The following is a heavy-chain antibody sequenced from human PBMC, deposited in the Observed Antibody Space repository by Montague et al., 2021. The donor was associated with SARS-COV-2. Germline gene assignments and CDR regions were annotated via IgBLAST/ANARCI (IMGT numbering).Heavy chain of an antibody. V-gene: IGHV4-39*01. CDR3: ARKASRGITIFGVVTASYYFDY. CDR1: GGSISSSSYY. CDR2: IYYSGST. D-gene: IGHD3-3*01. Sequence: ETLSLTYTVSGGSISSSSYYWGWIRQPPGKGLEWIGSIYYSGSTYYNPSLKSRVTISVDTSKNQFSLKLSSVTAADTAVYYCARKASRGITIFGVVTASYYFDYWGQGTLVTVSS. J-gene: IGHJ4*02.